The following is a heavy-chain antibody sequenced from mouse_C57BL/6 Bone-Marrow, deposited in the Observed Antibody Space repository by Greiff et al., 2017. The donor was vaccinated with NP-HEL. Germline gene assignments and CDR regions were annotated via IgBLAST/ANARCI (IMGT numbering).Heavy chain of an antibody. Sequence: EVQLQQSGPELVKPGASVKISCKASGYTFTDYYMNWVKQSHGKSLEWIGDINPNNGGTSYNQKFKGKATLTVDKSSSTAYMELRSLTSEDSAVYYCARGPLYGYIDYWGQGTTLTVSS. CDR1: GYTFTDYY. J-gene: IGHJ2*01. V-gene: IGHV1-26*01. CDR3: ARGPLYGYIDY. CDR2: INPNNGGT. D-gene: IGHD1-1*02.